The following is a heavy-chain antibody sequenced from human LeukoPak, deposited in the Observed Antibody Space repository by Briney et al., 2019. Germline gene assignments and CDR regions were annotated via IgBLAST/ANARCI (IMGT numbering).Heavy chain of an antibody. CDR3: ARDPVLLWFGESDAFDI. CDR2: IYHSGST. D-gene: IGHD3-10*01. CDR1: GYSISSGYY. V-gene: IGHV4-38-2*02. J-gene: IGHJ3*02. Sequence: SETLSLTCTVSGYSISSGYYWGWIRPPPGKGLEWIGSIYHSGSTYYNPSLKSRVTISVDTSKNQFSLKLSSVTAADTAVYYCARDPVLLWFGESDAFDIWGQGTMVTVSS.